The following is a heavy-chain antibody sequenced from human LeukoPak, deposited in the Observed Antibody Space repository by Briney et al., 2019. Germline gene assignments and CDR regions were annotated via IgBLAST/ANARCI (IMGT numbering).Heavy chain of an antibody. CDR3: ARDGYSYGYPDVDFDY. D-gene: IGHD5-18*01. V-gene: IGHV3-7*01. Sequence: GGSLRLSCAASGFTFNNYALSWVRQAPGKGLEWVANIKQDGSEKNSVDSVKGRFTISRDNAKNSLYLQMNSLRAEDTAVYYCARDGYSYGYPDVDFDYWGQGTLVTVSS. CDR2: IKQDGSEK. CDR1: GFTFNNYA. J-gene: IGHJ4*02.